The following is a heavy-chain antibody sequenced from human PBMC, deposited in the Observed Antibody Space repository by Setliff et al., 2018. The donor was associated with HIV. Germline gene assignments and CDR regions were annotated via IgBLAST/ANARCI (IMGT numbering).Heavy chain of an antibody. J-gene: IGHJ4*02. CDR1: GGSISSGSYY. Sequence: LSLTCTVSGGSISSGSYYWSWIRQPAGKGLEWIGHIYTSGSTNYNPSLKSRVTISVDTSKNQFSLKLSSVTAADTAVYYCARVEGIAARPLDSSIDYWGQGTLVTVSS. CDR3: ARVEGIAARPLDSSIDY. D-gene: IGHD6-6*01. V-gene: IGHV4-61*09. CDR2: IYTSGST.